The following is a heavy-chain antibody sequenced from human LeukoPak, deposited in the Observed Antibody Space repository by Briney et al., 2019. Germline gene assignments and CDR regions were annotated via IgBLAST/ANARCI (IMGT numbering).Heavy chain of an antibody. CDR2: IRYDGSNK. Sequence: PAGSLRLSCAASGFTFSTYGMHWVRQAPGKGLEWVAVIRYDGSNKYYGDSVKGRFTISRDNSKNTLYLQMNSLRAEDTAVYYCARALSAMVPDYWGQGTLLTVSS. V-gene: IGHV3-33*01. CDR3: ARALSAMVPDY. J-gene: IGHJ4*02. D-gene: IGHD5-18*01. CDR1: GFTFSTYG.